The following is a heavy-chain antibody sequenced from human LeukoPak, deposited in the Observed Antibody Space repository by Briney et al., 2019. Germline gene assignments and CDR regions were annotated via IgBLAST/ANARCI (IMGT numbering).Heavy chain of an antibody. CDR1: GDSISSNY. D-gene: IGHD6-19*01. CDR3: ARVGAWYSSGWYYFDY. Sequence: PSETLSLTCTISGDSISSNYWSWLRQPPGKGLEWIGYIYYSGSTNYNPSLKSRVTISADTSNTQFSLKLNSVTAADTAVYYCARVGAWYSSGWYYFDYWGQGTLVTVSS. J-gene: IGHJ4*02. V-gene: IGHV4-59*01. CDR2: IYYSGST.